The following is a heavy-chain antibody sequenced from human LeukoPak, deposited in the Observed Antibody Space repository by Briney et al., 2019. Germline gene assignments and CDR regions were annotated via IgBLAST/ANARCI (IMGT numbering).Heavy chain of an antibody. CDR3: AKDLGRYRNNYFDY. D-gene: IGHD1-26*01. CDR1: GFTFNSYA. Sequence: GGSLILSCAASGFTFNSYAMSWVRQAPEKGLEWVATISGSGGGTYYADSVKGRFTISRDDSKNTLYLQMNSLRAEDMAVYYCAKDLGRYRNNYFDYWGQGTLVTVSS. CDR2: ISGSGGGT. J-gene: IGHJ4*02. V-gene: IGHV3-23*01.